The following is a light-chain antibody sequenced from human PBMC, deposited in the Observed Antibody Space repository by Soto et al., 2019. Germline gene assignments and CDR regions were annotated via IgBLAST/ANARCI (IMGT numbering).Light chain of an antibody. Sequence: DIQMTQSPSSLSASLGDRVTITCRASQSISSYLNWYQQKPGRAPKLLMYTASSLQSGVPSRFRGGGSGTDFTLTISSLQPEDFATYYCQQTYSIPWTFGQGTKVEIK. CDR1: QSISSY. V-gene: IGKV1-39*01. CDR3: QQTYSIPWT. J-gene: IGKJ1*01. CDR2: TAS.